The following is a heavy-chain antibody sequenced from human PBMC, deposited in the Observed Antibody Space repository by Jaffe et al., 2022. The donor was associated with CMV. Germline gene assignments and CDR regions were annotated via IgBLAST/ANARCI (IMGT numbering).Heavy chain of an antibody. Sequence: QVQLVQSGAEVKKPGASVNVSCKASGYSLTPYFIHWVRQAPGQGLDWMGIINPTVGNTNYAQKFQGRVTMARDTSTKTVYLELSSLTSEDTAMYYCAASSRGGKAYCGGDCYSRLEYWGQGAPVTVSS. CDR3: AASSRGGKAYCGGDCYSRLEY. V-gene: IGHV1-46*03. CDR1: GYSLTPYF. D-gene: IGHD2-21*02. CDR2: INPTVGNT. J-gene: IGHJ4*02.